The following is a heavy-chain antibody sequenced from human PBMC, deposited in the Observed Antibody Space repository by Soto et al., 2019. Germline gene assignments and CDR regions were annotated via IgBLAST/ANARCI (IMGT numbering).Heavy chain of an antibody. V-gene: IGHV4-4*02. Sequence: PSETLSLTCAVSGGSISSSNWWSWVRQPPGKGLEWIGEIYHSGSTNYNPSLKSRVTISVDKSKNQFSLKLSSVTAADTAVYYCARDVRPNSNLQSIAEPRRTGDGMDVWGQGTTVTVSS. CDR2: IYHSGST. J-gene: IGHJ6*02. CDR3: ARDVRPNSNLQSIAEPRRTGDGMDV. D-gene: IGHD6-6*01. CDR1: GGSISSSNW.